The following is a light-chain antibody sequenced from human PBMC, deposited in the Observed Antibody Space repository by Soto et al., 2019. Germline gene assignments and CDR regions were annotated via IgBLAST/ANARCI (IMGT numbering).Light chain of an antibody. CDR3: QQHNSWPRT. V-gene: IGKV3-15*01. CDR1: QSVSSD. Sequence: EIVMTQSPGTLSVSPGEGATLSCRASQSVSSDLAWIQQKPGQAPRLLIYGASTRATGIPARFSGSGSGTEFTLTISSLQPEDFAVYSCQQHNSWPRTFGQGTKVEIK. CDR2: GAS. J-gene: IGKJ1*01.